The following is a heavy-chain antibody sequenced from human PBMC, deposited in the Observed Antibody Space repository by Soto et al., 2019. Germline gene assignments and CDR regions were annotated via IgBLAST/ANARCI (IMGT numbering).Heavy chain of an antibody. J-gene: IGHJ5*02. V-gene: IGHV3-74*03. CDR2: INTDGSVA. CDR1: GLTFRSYW. Sequence: DVQLVESGGGLVQPGESLRLSCAASGLTFRSYWMHWVRQAPGKGLVWVSRINTDGSVAMYVDSVKGRFTISRDNAKNTLYLPRNSLSAEDTAVYYCVKDMKLSGLDTWGQGTLVTVSS. D-gene: IGHD2-15*01. CDR3: VKDMKLSGLDT.